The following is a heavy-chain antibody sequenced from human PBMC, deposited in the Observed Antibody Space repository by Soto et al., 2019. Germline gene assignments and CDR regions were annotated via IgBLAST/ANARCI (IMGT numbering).Heavy chain of an antibody. D-gene: IGHD5-18*01. CDR3: ARDGVDTATGYYYGMDV. V-gene: IGHV1-18*01. CDR2: ISAYNGNT. J-gene: IGHJ6*02. CDR1: GYTFTSYG. Sequence: QVQLVQSGAEVKKPGASVKVSCKASGYTFTSYGISWVRQAPGQGLEWMGWISAYNGNTNYAQKLQGRVTMNTVTTTSTAYMELRSLRSDDTAVYYCARDGVDTATGYYYGMDVWGQGTTVTVSS.